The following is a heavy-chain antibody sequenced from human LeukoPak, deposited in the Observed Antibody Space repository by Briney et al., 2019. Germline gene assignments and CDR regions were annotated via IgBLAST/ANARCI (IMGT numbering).Heavy chain of an antibody. CDR3: ARDRVRAFDY. CDR1: GFTFSSFG. D-gene: IGHD3-10*01. J-gene: IGHJ4*02. V-gene: IGHV3-21*01. Sequence: GGSLRLSCAASGFTFSSFGMNWVRQAPGKGLEWVSSISSSSSYIYCADSVKGRFTISRDNAENTLYLQMNSLRGEDTAVYYCARDRVRAFDYWGQGTLVTVSS. CDR2: ISSSSSYI.